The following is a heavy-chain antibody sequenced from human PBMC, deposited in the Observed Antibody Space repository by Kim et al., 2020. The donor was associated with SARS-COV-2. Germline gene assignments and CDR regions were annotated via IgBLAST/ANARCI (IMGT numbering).Heavy chain of an antibody. Sequence: ASVKVSCKASGYTFTSYYMHWVRQAPGQGLEWMGIINPSGGSTSYAQKFQGRVTMTRDTSTSTVYMELSSLRSEDTAVYYCARAGGMGYYGSGSSGKYWGQGTLVTVSS. J-gene: IGHJ4*02. CDR1: GYTFTSYY. D-gene: IGHD3-10*01. CDR2: INPSGGST. V-gene: IGHV1-46*01. CDR3: ARAGGMGYYGSGSSGKY.